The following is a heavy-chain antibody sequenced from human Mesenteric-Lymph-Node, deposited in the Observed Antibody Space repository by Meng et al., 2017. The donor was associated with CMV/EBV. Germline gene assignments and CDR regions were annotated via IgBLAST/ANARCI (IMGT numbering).Heavy chain of an antibody. Sequence: SETLSLTCTVSGGSVSSGSYYWSWIRQPPGKGLEWIGYIYYSGRTNYNPSLKSRVTISVDTSKNQFSLKLISVTAADTAVYYCARDKLSSRWGLAWTHYYYYGMDVWGQGTPVTVSS. V-gene: IGHV4-61*01. D-gene: IGHD3-3*01. J-gene: IGHJ6*02. CDR2: IYYSGRT. CDR1: GGSVSSGSYY. CDR3: ARDKLSSRWGLAWTHYYYYGMDV.